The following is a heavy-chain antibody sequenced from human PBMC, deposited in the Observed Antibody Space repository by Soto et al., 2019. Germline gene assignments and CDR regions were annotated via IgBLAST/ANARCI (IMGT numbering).Heavy chain of an antibody. J-gene: IGHJ6*02. V-gene: IGHV4-61*01. D-gene: IGHD2-2*01. CDR1: GGFVNSDTHS. Sequence: SETLSLTCTVSGGFVNSDTHSWSWIRQTPGKRLEWIGFIYSGGSTKNPSLRSRVTMSVDTSKNQFSLKLRSVIVADTTVYHCARFVRSCSATTCSTRADVWGQGITVTVSS. CDR2: IYSGGST. CDR3: ARFVRSCSATTCSTRADV.